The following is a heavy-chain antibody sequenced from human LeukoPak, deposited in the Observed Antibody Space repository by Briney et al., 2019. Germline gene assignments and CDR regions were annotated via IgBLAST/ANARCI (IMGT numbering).Heavy chain of an antibody. V-gene: IGHV4-59*12. Sequence: SETLSLTCTVSGGSISSYYWSWIRQPPGKGLEWIGYIYYSGSTNYNPSLKSRVTISVDTSKNQFSLKLSSVTAADTAVYYCAKDSSTWGNLAGHFDSWGQGTLVTVSS. CDR1: GGSISSYY. CDR3: AKDSSTWGNLAGHFDS. J-gene: IGHJ4*02. D-gene: IGHD6-13*01. CDR2: IYYSGST.